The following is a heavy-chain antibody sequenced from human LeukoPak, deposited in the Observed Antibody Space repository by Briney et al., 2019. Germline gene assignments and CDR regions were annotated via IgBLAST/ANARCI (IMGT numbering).Heavy chain of an antibody. J-gene: IGHJ4*02. CDR3: AREAVVRYPDY. V-gene: IGHV1-18*01. CDR1: GYTFTSYG. CDR2: ISAYNGNT. D-gene: IGHD3-9*01. Sequence: ASVKVSRKPSGYTFTSYGISWVRRAPGQGLEWMGWISAYNGNTNYAQKLQGRVTMTTDTSTSTAYMELRSLSSDDTAVYYCAREAVVRYPDYWGQGTLVTVSS.